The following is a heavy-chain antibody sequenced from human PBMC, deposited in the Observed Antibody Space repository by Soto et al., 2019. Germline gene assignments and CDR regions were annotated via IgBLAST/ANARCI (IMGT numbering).Heavy chain of an antibody. CDR2: IKSKTDGGTT. J-gene: IGHJ4*02. CDR3: TTRIYCSSTSCYTFFDY. V-gene: IGHV3-15*01. D-gene: IGHD2-2*02. CDR1: GFTFSNAW. Sequence: GGSLRLSCAASGFTFSNAWMSWVRQAPGKGLEWVGRIKSKTDGGTTDYAAPVKGRFTISRDDSKNTLYLQMNSLKTEDTAVYYCTTRIYCSSTSCYTFFDYWGQGTLVTVSS.